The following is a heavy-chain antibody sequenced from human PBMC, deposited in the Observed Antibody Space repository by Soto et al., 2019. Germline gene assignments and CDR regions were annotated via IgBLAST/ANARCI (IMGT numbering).Heavy chain of an antibody. D-gene: IGHD2-15*01. J-gene: IGHJ4*02. CDR1: GDTFTDHT. Sequence: QVHLVQSGAEVKKPGSSVKVSCKASGDTFTDHTVTWARQAPGQGLEWMGRSVPTLGMANYAQTFQGRVTITADTSMTTAYLELTGLTSDDSAVYYCASGDCSGGRCYSDFDFWGQGTLVTVSS. V-gene: IGHV1-69*02. CDR3: ASGDCSGGRCYSDFDF. CDR2: SVPTLGMA.